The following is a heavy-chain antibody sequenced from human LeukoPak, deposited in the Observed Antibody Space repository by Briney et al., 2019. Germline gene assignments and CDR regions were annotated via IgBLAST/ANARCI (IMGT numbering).Heavy chain of an antibody. J-gene: IGHJ6*03. D-gene: IGHD1-26*01. Sequence: WASVKVSCTASGYTFTSYAMNWVRQAPGQGLEWMGWINTNTGNPTYAQGFAGRFVFSLDTSVSTAYLQISSLKAEDTAVYYCARGSSGLYYYYYYYMDVWGKGTTVTVSS. V-gene: IGHV7-4-1*02. CDR3: ARGSSGLYYYYYYYMDV. CDR2: INTNTGNP. CDR1: GYTFTSYA.